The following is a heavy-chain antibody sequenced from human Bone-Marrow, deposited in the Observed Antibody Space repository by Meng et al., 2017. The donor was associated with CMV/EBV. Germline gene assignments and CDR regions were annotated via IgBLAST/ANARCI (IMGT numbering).Heavy chain of an antibody. CDR1: GFTFSSYS. J-gene: IGHJ3*02. V-gene: IGHV3-73*01. D-gene: IGHD3-3*02. CDR3: TRQGIYWAFDI. Sequence: GGSLRLSCAASGFTFSSYSMNWVRQASGKGLEWVGHIRSKPNNYATTYAASVKGRFTISRDDSKNTAYLQMNSLTTEDTAVYYCTRQGIYWAFDIWGQGTMVTVSS. CDR2: IRSKPNNYAT.